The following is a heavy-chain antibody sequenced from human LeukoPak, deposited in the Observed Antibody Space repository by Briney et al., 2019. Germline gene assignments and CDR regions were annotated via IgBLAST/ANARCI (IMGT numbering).Heavy chain of an antibody. D-gene: IGHD3-9*01. CDR2: IKQDGSEK. Sequence: GGSLRLSCAASGFTFSSYWMSWVRQAPGKGLEWVANIKQDGSEKYYVDSVKGRFTISRDNAKNSLYLQMNSLRAEDTAVYYCARVRIPHSICFDYRGQGTLVTVSS. J-gene: IGHJ4*02. V-gene: IGHV3-7*01. CDR3: ARVRIPHSICFDY. CDR1: GFTFSSYW.